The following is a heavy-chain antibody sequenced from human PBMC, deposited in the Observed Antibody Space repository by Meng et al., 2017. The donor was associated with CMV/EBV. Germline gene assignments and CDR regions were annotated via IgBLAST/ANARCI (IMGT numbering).Heavy chain of an antibody. CDR3: ARVMGPNRTPYYFDY. D-gene: IGHD1-14*01. V-gene: IGHV4-30-4*08. J-gene: IGHJ4*02. CDR2: IYYSGST. Sequence: RLRGSGPGLVKPSQTLSLTCTVSGGSISSGDYYWSWIRQPPGKGLEWIGYIYYSGSTYYNPSLKSRVTISVDTSKNRFSLKLSSVTAADTAVYYCARVMGPNRTPYYFDYWGQGTLVTVSS. CDR1: GGSISSGDYY.